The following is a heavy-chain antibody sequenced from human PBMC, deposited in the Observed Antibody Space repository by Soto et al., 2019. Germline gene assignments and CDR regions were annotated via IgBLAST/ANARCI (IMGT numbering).Heavy chain of an antibody. V-gene: IGHV1-69*13. CDR1: GGTFSSYA. Sequence: SVKVSCKASGGTFSSYAISWVRQAPGQGLEWMGGIIPIFGTANYAQKFQGRVTITADESTSTAYMELSSLRSEDTAVYSCARFRHSGYDYSPFDYWGQGTLVTVSS. D-gene: IGHD5-12*01. J-gene: IGHJ4*02. CDR3: ARFRHSGYDYSPFDY. CDR2: IIPIFGTA.